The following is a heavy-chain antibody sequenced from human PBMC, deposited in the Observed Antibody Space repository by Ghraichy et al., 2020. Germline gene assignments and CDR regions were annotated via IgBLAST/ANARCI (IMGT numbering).Heavy chain of an antibody. Sequence: ASVKVSCKASGYTFTSYGISWVRQAPGQGLEWMGWISAYNGNTNYAQKLQGRVTMTTDTSTSTAYMELRSLRSDDTAVYYCARDKVDYGDYSYYYYGMDVWGQGTTVTVSS. CDR2: ISAYNGNT. CDR1: GYTFTSYG. D-gene: IGHD4-17*01. CDR3: ARDKVDYGDYSYYYYGMDV. V-gene: IGHV1-18*01. J-gene: IGHJ6*02.